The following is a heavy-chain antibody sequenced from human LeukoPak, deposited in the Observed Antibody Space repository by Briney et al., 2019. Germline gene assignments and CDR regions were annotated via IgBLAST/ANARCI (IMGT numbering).Heavy chain of an antibody. CDR2: IPFDGTNK. J-gene: IGHJ4*02. CDR3: ATDYGDYEPIDY. D-gene: IGHD4-17*01. CDR1: GVTLSNYA. Sequence: GGSLRLSCTASGVTLSNYAMHWVRRPPGKGLEWVAVIPFDGTNKYYGDSVEGRFTVSRDNSKNTVYLQMNSLRPDDTAMYYCATDYGDYEPIDYWGQGTLVTVSS. V-gene: IGHV3-30*04.